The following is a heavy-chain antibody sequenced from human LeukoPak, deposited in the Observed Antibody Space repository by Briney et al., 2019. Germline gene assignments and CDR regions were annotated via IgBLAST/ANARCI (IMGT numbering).Heavy chain of an antibody. CDR3: TRAVAGGSPGTDRNNWFDP. CDR2: IRSKAYGGTT. J-gene: IGHJ5*02. D-gene: IGHD3-10*01. Sequence: GGSLRLSCTASGFTYGDYAMIGFRQAPGKGLEWVGFIRSKAYGGTTEYAASVKGRFTISRDDSKSIAYLQMNSLKTEDTAVYYCTRAVAGGSPGTDRNNWFDPWGQGTLVTVSS. V-gene: IGHV3-49*03. CDR1: GFTYGDYA.